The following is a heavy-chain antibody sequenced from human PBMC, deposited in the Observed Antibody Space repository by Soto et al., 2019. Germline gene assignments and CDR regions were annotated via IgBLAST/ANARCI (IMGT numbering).Heavy chain of an antibody. V-gene: IGHV1-3*01. D-gene: IGHD2-15*01. CDR3: AREGGYCSGGSCFGELDY. CDR2: INAGNGNT. Sequence: QVQLAQSGAEVKKPGASVKVSCKASGYTFTSYAMHWVRQAPGQRLEWMGWINAGNGNTKYSQKFQGRVTITRDTSASTAYMELSSLRSEDTAVYYCAREGGYCSGGSCFGELDYWGQGTLVTVSS. CDR1: GYTFTSYA. J-gene: IGHJ4*02.